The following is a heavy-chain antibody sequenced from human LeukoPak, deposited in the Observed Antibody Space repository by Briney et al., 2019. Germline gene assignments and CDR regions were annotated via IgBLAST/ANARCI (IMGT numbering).Heavy chain of an antibody. Sequence: SETLSLTCTVSGVSISSSNSYWGWIRQPPGKGLEWIGSIYYSGNTYYNASLKSQVSISIDTSKNQFSLRLTSVTAAGTAVYYCARLYDSSGYYYASMDVWGKGTTVTISS. CDR3: ARLYDSSGYYYASMDV. J-gene: IGHJ6*03. CDR2: IYYSGNT. D-gene: IGHD3-22*01. V-gene: IGHV4-39*01. CDR1: GVSISSSNSY.